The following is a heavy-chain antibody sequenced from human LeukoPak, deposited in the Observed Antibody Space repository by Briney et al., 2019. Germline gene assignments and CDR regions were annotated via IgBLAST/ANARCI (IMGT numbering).Heavy chain of an antibody. V-gene: IGHV5-51*01. Sequence: GEPLKISGKGSGYSFTSYSIGGAGQMHGKGLEWMGIIYPGDSDTIYSPSFQGQVTIPADKSNSTAYLQWSSLKASDTAMYYCASPGEGSSSWEDAFDIWGQGTMATVSS. D-gene: IGHD6-13*01. J-gene: IGHJ3*02. CDR3: ASPGEGSSSWEDAFDI. CDR1: GYSFTSYS. CDR2: IYPGDSDT.